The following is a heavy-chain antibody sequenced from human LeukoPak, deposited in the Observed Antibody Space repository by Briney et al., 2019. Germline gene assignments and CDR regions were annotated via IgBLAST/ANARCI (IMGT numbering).Heavy chain of an antibody. CDR3: ARVKGSSYGYYFDY. J-gene: IGHJ4*02. Sequence: SETLSLTCTVSGGSISSYYWSWIRQPPGKGLEWIGYIYYRGSTNYNPSLKSRVTISVDTSKNQFSLKLSSVTAADTAVYYCARVKGSSYGYYFDYWGQGTLVTVSS. V-gene: IGHV4-59*01. CDR1: GGSISSYY. CDR2: IYYRGST. D-gene: IGHD5-18*01.